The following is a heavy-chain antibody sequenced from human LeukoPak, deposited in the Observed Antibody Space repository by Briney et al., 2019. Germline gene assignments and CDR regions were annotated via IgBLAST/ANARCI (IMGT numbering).Heavy chain of an antibody. CDR1: GGSISSSSYY. D-gene: IGHD3-22*01. Sequence: SETLSLTCTVSGGSISSSSYYWGWIRQPPGKGLEWIGSIYYSGSTYYNPSLKSRVTISVDTSKNQFSLKLSSVTAADTAVYYCARDLMYYYDSSGYYYWGRGTLVTVSS. J-gene: IGHJ4*02. V-gene: IGHV4-39*07. CDR2: IYYSGST. CDR3: ARDLMYYYDSSGYYY.